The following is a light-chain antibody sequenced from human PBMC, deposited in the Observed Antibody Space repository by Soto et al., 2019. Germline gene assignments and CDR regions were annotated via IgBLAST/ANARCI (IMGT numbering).Light chain of an antibody. CDR2: VGTGGIVG. CDR1: SGYSNYK. Sequence: QAVVTQPPSASASLGASVTLTCTLSSGYSNYKVDWYQQRPGKGPRFVMRVGTGGIVGSKGDGIPDRFSVLGSGLNRYLTIKNLQEEDESDYRCGAAHGSESNFGYGFGTGTKLTVL. CDR3: GAAHGSESNFGYG. V-gene: IGLV9-49*01. J-gene: IGLJ1*01.